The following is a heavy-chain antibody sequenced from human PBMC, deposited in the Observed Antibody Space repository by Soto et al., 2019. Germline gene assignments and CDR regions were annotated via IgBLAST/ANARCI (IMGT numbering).Heavy chain of an antibody. CDR2: IRCSGGST. D-gene: IGHD3-22*01. V-gene: IGHV3-23*02. CDR1: GFTFSSCA. CDR3: AKDQGYYDSSAYPHFDX. J-gene: IGHJ4*02. Sequence: GGSLRLSCAASGFTFSSCAMSWVRQAPGKGLEWVSSIRCSGGSTYYGYSVKGRLTISRENSKKTLYLQMNSLRAEDTAVYYCAKDQGYYDSSAYPHFDXWGQGTLVTVSX.